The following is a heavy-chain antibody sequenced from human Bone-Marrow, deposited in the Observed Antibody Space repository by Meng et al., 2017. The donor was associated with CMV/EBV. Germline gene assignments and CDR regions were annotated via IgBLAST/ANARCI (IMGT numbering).Heavy chain of an antibody. CDR1: GYTFTSYY. CDR3: ARVYCSSTSCHRYYGMDV. Sequence: ASVKVSCKASGYTFTSYYMHWVRQAPGQGLEWMGIINPSGGSTSYAQKFQGRVTMTRDTSTNTVYMELSSLRSEDTAVYYCARVYCSSTSCHRYYGMDVWGQGTTVTVSS. D-gene: IGHD2-2*01. J-gene: IGHJ6*02. CDR2: INPSGGST. V-gene: IGHV1-46*01.